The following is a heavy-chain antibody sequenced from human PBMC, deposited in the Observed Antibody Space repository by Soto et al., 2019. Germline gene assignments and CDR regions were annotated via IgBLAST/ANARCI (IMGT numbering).Heavy chain of an antibody. Sequence: GGSLRLSCAASGFTFSSYAMSWVRQAPGKGLEWVSAISGSGGSTYYADSGKGRFTISRDNSKNTLYLQMNSLRAEDTAVYYCAKDSPSYYDFWSGYPEYFQHWGQGTLVTVSS. CDR2: ISGSGGST. J-gene: IGHJ1*01. D-gene: IGHD3-3*01. CDR1: GFTFSSYA. V-gene: IGHV3-23*01. CDR3: AKDSPSYYDFWSGYPEYFQH.